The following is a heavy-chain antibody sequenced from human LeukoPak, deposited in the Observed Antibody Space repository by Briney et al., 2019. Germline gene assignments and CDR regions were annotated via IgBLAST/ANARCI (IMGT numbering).Heavy chain of an antibody. Sequence: SETLSLTCTVSGGSISSYYWSWIRQPPGKGLEWIGYIYYSGSTNYNPSLKSRVTISVDTSKNQFSLKLSSVTAADTAVYYCARVQWLVLWPTTGGMDVWGQGTTVTVSS. CDR2: IYYSGST. D-gene: IGHD6-19*01. CDR1: GGSISSYY. V-gene: IGHV4-59*01. J-gene: IGHJ6*02. CDR3: ARVQWLVLWPTTGGMDV.